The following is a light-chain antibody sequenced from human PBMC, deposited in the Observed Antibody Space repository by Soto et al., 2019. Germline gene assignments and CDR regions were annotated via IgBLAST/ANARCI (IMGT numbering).Light chain of an antibody. CDR1: ISNIGAGYD. Sequence: QSVLTQPPSVSGAPGQRVTISCTGSISNIGAGYDVHWYQQLPGTAPKLLIYGNSNRPSGVPDRFSGSKSGTSASLAITGLRAEDEADYYCQSYDSSLSGSIVFGGGTKLTV. CDR2: GNS. V-gene: IGLV1-40*01. CDR3: QSYDSSLSGSIV. J-gene: IGLJ2*01.